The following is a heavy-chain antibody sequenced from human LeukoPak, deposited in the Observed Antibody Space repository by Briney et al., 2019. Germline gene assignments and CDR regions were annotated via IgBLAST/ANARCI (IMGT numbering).Heavy chain of an antibody. V-gene: IGHV4-34*01. CDR2: INHSGST. Sequence: SETLSLTCAVYGGSFSGYYWSWIRQPPGKGLEWIGEINHSGSTNYNPSLKSRVTISVDTSKNQFSLKLSSVTAADTAVYYCAMGHYYWYFDLWGRGTLVTVSS. J-gene: IGHJ2*01. D-gene: IGHD3-16*01. CDR3: AMGHYYWYFDL. CDR1: GGSFSGYY.